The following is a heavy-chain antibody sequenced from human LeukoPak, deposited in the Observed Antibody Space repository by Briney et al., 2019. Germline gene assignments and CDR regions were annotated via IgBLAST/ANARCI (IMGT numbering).Heavy chain of an antibody. CDR1: GFTFSSYG. CDR2: ISGSGGST. CDR3: AKDRSGGGDYYFGMDV. J-gene: IGHJ6*02. V-gene: IGHV3-23*01. D-gene: IGHD6-19*01. Sequence: GGSLRLSCAASGFTFSSYGMHWVRQAPGKGLEWVSSISGSGGSTYYADSVKGRFTISRDNSQNTLYLQMNSLRAEDTAVYYCAKDRSGGGDYYFGMDVWGPGTTVTVSS.